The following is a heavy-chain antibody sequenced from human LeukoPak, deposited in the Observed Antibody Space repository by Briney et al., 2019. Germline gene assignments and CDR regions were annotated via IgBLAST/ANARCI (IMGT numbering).Heavy chain of an antibody. D-gene: IGHD2-15*01. CDR3: ARHGGEDIVVVVAAIWFDP. J-gene: IGHJ5*02. CDR2: IYYSGST. V-gene: IGHV4-39*01. CDR1: GGSISSSSYY. Sequence: PSETLSHTCTVSGGSISSSSYYWGWIRQPPGKGLEWIGSIYYSGSTYYNPSLKSRVTISVDTSKNQFSLKLSSVTAADTAVYYCARHGGEDIVVVVAAIWFDPWGQGTLVTVSS.